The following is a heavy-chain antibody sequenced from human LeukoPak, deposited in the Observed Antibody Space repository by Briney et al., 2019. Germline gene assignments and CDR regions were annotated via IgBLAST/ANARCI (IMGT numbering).Heavy chain of an antibody. CDR3: ARWFGDN. CDR1: GGSISSYY. CDR2: IYYSGST. V-gene: IGHV4-59*01. J-gene: IGHJ3*02. Sequence: SETLSLTCTVSGGSISSYYWSWIRQPPGKGLEWIGYIYYSGSTNYNPSLKSRVTISVDTSKNQFSLKLSSVTAADTAVYYCARWFGDNWGQGTMVTVSS. D-gene: IGHD3-10*01.